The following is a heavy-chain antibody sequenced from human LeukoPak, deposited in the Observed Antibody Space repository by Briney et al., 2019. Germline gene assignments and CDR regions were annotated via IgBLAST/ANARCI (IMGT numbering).Heavy chain of an antibody. D-gene: IGHD2-2*01. Sequence: GRSLRLSCAASGFTFDDYAMHWVRQAPGKGLEWVSGISWNSGSIGYADSVKGRFTISRDNSKNTLYLQMNSLRAEDTAIYYCAKHSAYCSSTSCYEYYYYYYMDVWGKGTTVTVSS. CDR2: ISWNSGSI. J-gene: IGHJ6*03. CDR3: AKHSAYCSSTSCYEYYYYYYMDV. V-gene: IGHV3-9*01. CDR1: GFTFDDYA.